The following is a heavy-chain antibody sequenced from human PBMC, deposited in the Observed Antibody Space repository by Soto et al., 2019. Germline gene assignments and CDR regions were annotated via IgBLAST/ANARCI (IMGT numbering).Heavy chain of an antibody. J-gene: IGHJ6*02. CDR3: AKDSGYYYYGMDV. V-gene: IGHV3-30*18. Sequence: SLRLSCAASGFSFTTYGMHWVRQAPGKGLEWVAVTSFDGSYKSYADSVKGRFTISRDNSKNTLYVQMNSLRPEDTAVYYCAKDSGYYYYGMDVWGQGTTVTVS. CDR1: GFSFTTYG. CDR2: TSFDGSYK.